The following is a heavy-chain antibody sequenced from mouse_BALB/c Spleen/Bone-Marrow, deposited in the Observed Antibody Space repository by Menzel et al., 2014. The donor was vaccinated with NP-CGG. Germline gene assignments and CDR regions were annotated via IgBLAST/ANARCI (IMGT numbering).Heavy chain of an antibody. CDR3: ARDYGNLYYFDY. Sequence: LVKTGASVKISCKASGYSFTGFYMHWVKPSHGKSLEWIGYISCYNGATSYNQKFKGKATFTVDTSSSTAYMQFNSLTSEGSAVYSCARDYGNLYYFDYWGQGTTLTVSS. J-gene: IGHJ2*01. CDR1: GYSFTGFY. V-gene: IGHV1S34*01. D-gene: IGHD2-1*01. CDR2: ISCYNGAT.